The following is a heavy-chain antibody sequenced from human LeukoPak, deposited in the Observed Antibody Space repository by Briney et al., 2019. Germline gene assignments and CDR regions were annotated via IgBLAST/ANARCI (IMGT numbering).Heavy chain of an antibody. D-gene: IGHD2-8*02. J-gene: IGHJ6*03. CDR2: IYTSGST. Sequence: PSETLSLTCTVSGGSISSYYWSWIRQPAGKGLEWIGRIYTSGSTNYNPSLKSRVTMSVDTSKNQFSLKLSSVTAADTAVYYCARVKAGGGYYYMDVWGKGTTVTISS. CDR3: ARVKAGGGYYYMDV. CDR1: GGSISSYY. V-gene: IGHV4-4*07.